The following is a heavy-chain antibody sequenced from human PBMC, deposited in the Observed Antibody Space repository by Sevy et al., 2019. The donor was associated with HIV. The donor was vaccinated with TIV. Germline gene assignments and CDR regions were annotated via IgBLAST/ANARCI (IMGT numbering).Heavy chain of an antibody. V-gene: IGHV3-23*01. CDR2: ISGSGIST. Sequence: GESLKISCAASGFTFSSYAMSWVRQAPGKGLEWVSAISGSGISTYYADSVKGRFTISRDNSKNTLYLQMNNLRAEDTAVFYCAKGIGYSGYETDYWGQGTLVTVSS. CDR1: GFTFSSYA. CDR3: AKGIGYSGYETDY. D-gene: IGHD5-12*01. J-gene: IGHJ4*02.